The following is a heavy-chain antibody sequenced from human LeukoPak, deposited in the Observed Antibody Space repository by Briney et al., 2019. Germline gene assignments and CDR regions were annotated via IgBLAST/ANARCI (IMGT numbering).Heavy chain of an antibody. D-gene: IGHD4-23*01. CDR3: ARDLRHPVGGTSY. V-gene: IGHV3-21*01. Sequence: PGGSLRLSCAASGFTFSSYAMGWVRQAPGKGLEWVSSISPSSNYIYYADSVKGRFTISRDNAKTSLYLQMNSLRAEDTAVYYCARDLRHPVGGTSYWGQGTLVTVSS. J-gene: IGHJ4*02. CDR2: ISPSSNYI. CDR1: GFTFSSYA.